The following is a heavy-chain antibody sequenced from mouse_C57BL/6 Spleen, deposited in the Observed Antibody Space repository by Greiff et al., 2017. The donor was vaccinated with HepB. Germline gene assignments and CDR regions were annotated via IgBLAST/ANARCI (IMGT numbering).Heavy chain of an antibody. CDR1: GYTFTNYW. J-gene: IGHJ3*01. V-gene: IGHV1-63*01. Sequence: VQLQESGAELVRPGTSVKMSCKASGYTFTNYWIGWAKQRPGHGLEWIGDIYPGGGYTNYNEKFKGKATLTADKSSSTAYMQFSSLTSEDSAIYYCARSDGNYGGFAYWGQGTLVTVSA. D-gene: IGHD2-1*01. CDR2: IYPGGGYT. CDR3: ARSDGNYGGFAY.